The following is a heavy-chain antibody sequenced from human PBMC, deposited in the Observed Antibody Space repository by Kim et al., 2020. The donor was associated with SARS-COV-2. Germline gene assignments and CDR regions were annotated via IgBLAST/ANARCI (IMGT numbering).Heavy chain of an antibody. J-gene: IGHJ4*02. CDR1: GFTFSSYW. V-gene: IGHV3-74*01. CDR3: ARAPGVTSGNFYVY. CDR2: INSDGSST. D-gene: IGHD2-21*02. Sequence: GGSLRLSCAASGFTFSSYWMHWVRQAPGKGLVWVSRINSDGSSTSYADSVKGRFTISRDNAKNTLYLQMNSLRAEDTAVYYCARAPGVTSGNFYVYWGQGTLVTVSS.